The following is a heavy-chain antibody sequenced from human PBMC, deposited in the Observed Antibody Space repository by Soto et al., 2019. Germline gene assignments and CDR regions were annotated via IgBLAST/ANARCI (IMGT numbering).Heavy chain of an antibody. CDR2: IGGDGGST. V-gene: IGHV3-23*01. J-gene: IGHJ4*02. CDR3: TGATYSDY. Sequence: EVQLLESGGGLVQPGGSLRLSCAASGFSFNSYAMSWVRQAPGKGLEWVSHIGGDGGSTYYADSVKGRFTISRDNSKKTVYLHMESLRAEDTAVYYCTGATYSDYWGQGTLVTVSS. CDR1: GFSFNSYA.